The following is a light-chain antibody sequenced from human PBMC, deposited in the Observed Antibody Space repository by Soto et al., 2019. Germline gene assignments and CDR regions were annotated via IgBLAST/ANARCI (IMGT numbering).Light chain of an antibody. V-gene: IGLV1-47*01. CDR1: ASTIGRNY. CDR3: AAWDDNLSCFYF. CDR2: RDS. J-gene: IGLJ1*01. Sequence: QSVLTQSPSASGTPGQRVTISCSGSASTIGRNYVYWYQQLPGTAPKLLIYRDSQRPSGVPDRFSGSKSGTSASLAISGLRSEDEADYYCAAWDDNLSCFYFFGDGTKVTVL.